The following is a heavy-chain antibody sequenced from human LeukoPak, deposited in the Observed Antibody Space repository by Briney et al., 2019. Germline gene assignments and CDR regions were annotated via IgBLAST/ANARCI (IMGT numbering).Heavy chain of an antibody. CDR2: INPNSGGT. J-gene: IGHJ4*02. V-gene: IGHV1-2*04. CDR1: GYTFTGYY. D-gene: IGHD3-9*01. CDR3: ARGSFLTGSALPDY. Sequence: ASVKVSCKASGYTFTGYYMHWVRQAPGQGLEWMGWINPNSGGTNYAQKFQGWVTMTRDTSISTAYMELSRLRSDDTAVYYCARGSFLTGSALPDYWGQGTLVTVSS.